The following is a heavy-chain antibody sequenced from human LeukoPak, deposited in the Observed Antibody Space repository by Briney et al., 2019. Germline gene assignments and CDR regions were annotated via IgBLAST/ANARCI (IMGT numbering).Heavy chain of an antibody. V-gene: IGHV3-23*01. J-gene: IGHJ4*02. D-gene: IGHD6-19*01. CDR2: ITNGGGNT. CDR3: VRRGDASSGWGDHDF. Sequence: PGGSLRLSCAASGFSFSTYAMTWVRQAPGKGLEWVSGITNGGGNTFYIDSVRGRFTISRDNSKNMVHLQMNSLTGEDTALYYCVRRGDASSGWGDHDFWGQGALVTVS. CDR1: GFSFSTYA.